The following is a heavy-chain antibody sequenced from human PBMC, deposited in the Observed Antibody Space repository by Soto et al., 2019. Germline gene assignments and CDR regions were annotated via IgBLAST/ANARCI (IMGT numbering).Heavy chain of an antibody. J-gene: IGHJ4*02. CDR3: TTGSVEGY. CDR2: IRTKPEGETT. Sequence: EVQLLESGGGLVKPVWSLRLSCAASGFSFSSAWMNWVRQAPGKGLEWVGRIRTKPEGETTDYPAPVKGRFTISRDDSKTTLYLQRTNLKIEDTAVYYCTTGSVEGYWGQGTLVTVSS. V-gene: IGHV3-15*07. D-gene: IGHD1-26*01. CDR1: GFSFSSAW.